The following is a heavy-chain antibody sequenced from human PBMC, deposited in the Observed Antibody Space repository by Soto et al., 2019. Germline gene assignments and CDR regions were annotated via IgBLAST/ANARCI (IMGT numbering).Heavy chain of an antibody. V-gene: IGHV3-15*07. CDR3: TTVAVYSSSWSYSYYGMDV. CDR2: IKSKTDGGTT. Sequence: PGGSLRLSCAASGFTFSNAWMNWVRQAPGKGLEWVGRIKSKTDGGTTDYAAPVKGRFTISRDDSKNTLYLQMNSLKTEDTAVYYCTTVAVYSSSWSYSYYGMDVWGQGTTVTVSS. J-gene: IGHJ6*02. D-gene: IGHD6-13*01. CDR1: GFTFSNAW.